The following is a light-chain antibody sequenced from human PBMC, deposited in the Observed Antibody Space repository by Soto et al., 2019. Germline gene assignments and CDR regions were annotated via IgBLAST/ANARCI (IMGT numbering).Light chain of an antibody. Sequence: DIQMTQSPSTLSASVGDRVTITSRASQSVTTWLAWYQQKPGKAPKLLIYDASSLASGVKARFKGSGSGAEFTLTIRSVQTDHFAAYYCQQYSSYWTFGQGTKVEIK. CDR2: DAS. CDR1: QSVTTW. CDR3: QQYSSYWT. V-gene: IGKV1-5*01. J-gene: IGKJ1*01.